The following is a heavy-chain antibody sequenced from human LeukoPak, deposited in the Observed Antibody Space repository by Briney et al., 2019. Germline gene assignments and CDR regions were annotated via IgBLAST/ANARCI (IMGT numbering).Heavy chain of an antibody. CDR2: IYYGGST. CDR3: ARDAGHQLSRRNYYAMDV. V-gene: IGHV4-39*07. D-gene: IGHD2-2*01. CDR1: GASISSSSYY. J-gene: IGHJ6*02. Sequence: SETLSLTCTVSGASISSSSYYWGWIRQPPGEGLEWIGSIYYGGSTYYNPSLKSRVSISVDTSKNQFSLKVSSVTAADTAVYYCARDAGHQLSRRNYYAMDVWGQGTTVTVSS.